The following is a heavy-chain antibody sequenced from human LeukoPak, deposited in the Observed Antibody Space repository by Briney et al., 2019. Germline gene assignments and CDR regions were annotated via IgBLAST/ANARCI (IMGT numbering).Heavy chain of an antibody. D-gene: IGHD5-24*01. CDR2: IYTSGST. CDR3: AREGGGDGYNKDDDAFDI. V-gene: IGHV4-4*07. Sequence: SETLSLTCTVSGGSISSYYWSWIRQPAGKGLEWIGRIYTSGSTNYNPSLKGRATMSVDTSKNQFSLKLSSVTAADTAVYYCAREGGGDGYNKDDDAFDIWGQGTMVTVSS. J-gene: IGHJ3*02. CDR1: GGSISSYY.